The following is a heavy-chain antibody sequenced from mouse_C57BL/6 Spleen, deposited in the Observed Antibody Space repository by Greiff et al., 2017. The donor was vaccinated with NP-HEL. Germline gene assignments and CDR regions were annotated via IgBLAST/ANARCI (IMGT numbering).Heavy chain of an antibody. J-gene: IGHJ1*03. CDR1: GFTFSSYA. Sequence: EVMLVESGEGLVKPGGSLKLSCAASGFTFSSYAMSWVRQTPEKRLEWVAYISSGGDYIYYADTVKGRFTISRDNARNTLYLQMSSLKSEDTAMYYCTRGGTVVATDWYFDVWGTGTTVTVSS. CDR2: ISSGGDYI. CDR3: TRGGTVVATDWYFDV. D-gene: IGHD1-1*01. V-gene: IGHV5-9-1*02.